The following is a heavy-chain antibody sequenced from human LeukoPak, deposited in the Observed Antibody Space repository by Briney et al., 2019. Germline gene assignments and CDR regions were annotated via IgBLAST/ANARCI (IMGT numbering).Heavy chain of an antibody. Sequence: GGSLRLSCAPPGFSFSSYAMPWVRQAPGKGREWVADISYDGSNKYYADSVKGPFTISRDKSKNTLYLQMNSLRAEDTAGYYCARVGTRIVGYWGQGTLVTDCS. V-gene: IGHV3-30*01. CDR2: ISYDGSNK. J-gene: IGHJ4*02. CDR1: GFSFSSYA. D-gene: IGHD3-22*01. CDR3: ARVGTRIVGY.